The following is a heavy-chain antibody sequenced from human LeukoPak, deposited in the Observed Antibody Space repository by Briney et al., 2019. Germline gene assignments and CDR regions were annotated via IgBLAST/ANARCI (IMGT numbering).Heavy chain of an antibody. CDR1: GYTFTSYG. D-gene: IGHD5-18*01. Sequence: ASVKVSCKASGYTFTSYGISWVRQAPGQGLEWMGWISAYNGNTNYAQKLQGRVTMTTDTSTSTAYMELRSLRSDDTAVYYCARDLADPGSGHSYGYAYWGQGTLVTVSS. CDR3: ARDLADPGSGHSYGYAY. CDR2: ISAYNGNT. V-gene: IGHV1-18*01. J-gene: IGHJ4*02.